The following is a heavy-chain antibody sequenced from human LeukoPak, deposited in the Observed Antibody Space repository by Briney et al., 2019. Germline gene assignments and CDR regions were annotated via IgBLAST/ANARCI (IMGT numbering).Heavy chain of an antibody. CDR1: GFTSSSYA. CDR2: ISYDGSNK. J-gene: IGHJ6*02. V-gene: IGHV3-30-3*01. D-gene: IGHD6-13*01. Sequence: GGSLRLSCAASGFTSSSYAMHWVRQAPGKGLEWVAVISYDGSNKYYADSVKGRFTISRDNSKNTLYLQMNSLRAEDTAVYYCARDYRRYSSSWPYYYYYYGMDVWGQGTTVTVSS. CDR3: ARDYRRYSSSWPYYYYYYGMDV.